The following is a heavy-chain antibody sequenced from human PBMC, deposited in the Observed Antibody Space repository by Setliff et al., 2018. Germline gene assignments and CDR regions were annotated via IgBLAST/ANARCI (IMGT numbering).Heavy chain of an antibody. V-gene: IGHV1-69*05. CDR2: IIPIFGTA. CDR3: ARGGGQIHYDFWSGYFSDPQPNYYYYYMDV. Sequence: SVKVSCKASGGTFSSYAISWVRQAPGQGLEWMGGIIPIFGTANYAQNFQGRVTITRNTSISTAYMELSSLRSEDTAVYYCARGGGQIHYDFWSGYFSDPQPNYYYYYMDVWGKGTTVTVS. D-gene: IGHD3-3*01. J-gene: IGHJ6*03. CDR1: GGTFSSYA.